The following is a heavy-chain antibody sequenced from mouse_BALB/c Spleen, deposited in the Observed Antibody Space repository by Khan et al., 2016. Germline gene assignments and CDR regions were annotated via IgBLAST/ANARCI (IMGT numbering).Heavy chain of an antibody. CDR2: VNPNNGGT. V-gene: IGHV1-26*01. J-gene: IGHJ2*01. CDR3: ASMGGHYVG. Sequence: VRLQQSGPDLVKPGASVNISCKAAGYSFTGYYMHWVKESHGKSLEWIGRVNPNNGGTSYNQKLKGKAILTVDKSSSIAYMELRSLTSVASAVYCSASMGGHYVGWGQGTTLTVSS. CDR1: GYSFTGYY. D-gene: IGHD2-1*01.